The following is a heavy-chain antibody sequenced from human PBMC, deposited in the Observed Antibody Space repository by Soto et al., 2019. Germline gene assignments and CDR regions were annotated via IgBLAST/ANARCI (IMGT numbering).Heavy chain of an antibody. CDR2: IYPGDSDT. CDR3: ARYIAAADTIYYFGMDV. V-gene: IGHV5-51*01. Sequence: GESLKISCKGSGYSFTSYWIGWVRQMPGKGLEWMGIIYPGDSDTRYSPSFQGQVTISADKSISTAYLQWSSLTASDTAMYYCARYIAAADTIYYFGMDVWGQGTTVTVSS. CDR1: GYSFTSYW. J-gene: IGHJ6*02. D-gene: IGHD6-13*01.